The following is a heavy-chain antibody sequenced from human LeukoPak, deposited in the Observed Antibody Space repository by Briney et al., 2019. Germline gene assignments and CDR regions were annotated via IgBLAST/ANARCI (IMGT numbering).Heavy chain of an antibody. Sequence: SETLSLTCTVSGDSISSSKKYWGWVRQPPGKGLEWIGSIYYSGSTYYNPSLKSRVTISVDTSKNQFSLKLSSVTAADTAVYYCASAPWAARPFYWGQGTLVTVSS. CDR3: ASAPWAARPFY. D-gene: IGHD6-6*01. V-gene: IGHV4-39*07. CDR2: IYYSGST. J-gene: IGHJ4*02. CDR1: GDSISSSKKY.